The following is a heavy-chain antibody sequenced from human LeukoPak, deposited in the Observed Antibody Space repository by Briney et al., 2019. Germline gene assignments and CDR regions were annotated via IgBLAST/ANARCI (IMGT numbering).Heavy chain of an antibody. CDR3: AKDRQYDILTGSFDY. J-gene: IGHJ4*02. D-gene: IGHD3-9*01. CDR2: ISWNSGSI. V-gene: IGHV3-9*03. Sequence: GGSLRLSCAASGFTFDDYAMHWVRQAPGKGLEWVSGISWNSGSIGYADSVKGRFTISRDNAKNSLYLQMNSLRVEDMALYYCAKDRQYDILTGSFDYWGQGTLVTVSS. CDR1: GFTFDDYA.